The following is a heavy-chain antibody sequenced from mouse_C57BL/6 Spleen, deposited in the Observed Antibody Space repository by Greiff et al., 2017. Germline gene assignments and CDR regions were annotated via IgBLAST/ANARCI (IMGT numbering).Heavy chain of an antibody. Sequence: QVQLQQPGAELVKPGASVKMSCKASGYTFTSYWITWVKQRPGQGLEWIGDIYPGSGSTTYNEKFKRKATLTVDTSSSTAYMQLSSLASEDSAVYYCASNYGSSRNWYFDVWGTGTTVTVSS. V-gene: IGHV1-55*01. CDR2: IYPGSGST. J-gene: IGHJ1*03. CDR3: ASNYGSSRNWYFDV. D-gene: IGHD1-1*01. CDR1: GYTFTSYW.